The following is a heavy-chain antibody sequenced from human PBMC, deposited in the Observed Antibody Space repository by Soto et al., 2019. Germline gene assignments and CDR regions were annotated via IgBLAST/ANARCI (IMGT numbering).Heavy chain of an antibody. CDR1: GFTFSNAW. CDR2: ISGTGGST. V-gene: IGHV3-23*01. J-gene: IGHJ4*02. Sequence: GGSLRLSCAASGFTFSNAWMNWVRQAPGKGLEWVATISGTGGSTYYADSVKGRFTISRDNSKNTLYLQMNSLRVEDTAVYYCAKDRLGRNFDYWGQGTQVTVSS. CDR3: AKDRLGRNFDY.